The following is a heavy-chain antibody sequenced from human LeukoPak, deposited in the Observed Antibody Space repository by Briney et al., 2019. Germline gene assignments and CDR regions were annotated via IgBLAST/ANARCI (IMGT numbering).Heavy chain of an antibody. D-gene: IGHD3-22*01. CDR2: FDPEDGET. J-gene: IGHJ5*02. Sequence: ASVKVSCKVSGYSLTELSMHWVRQAPGKGLEWMGGFDPEDGETIYAQKFLGRVTMTEYISTDTAYMELSSLRSEDTAVYYCTTVRTSSYYDSSGYYWFDPWGQGTLVTVSS. CDR3: TTVRTSSYYDSSGYYWFDP. CDR1: GYSLTELS. V-gene: IGHV1-24*01.